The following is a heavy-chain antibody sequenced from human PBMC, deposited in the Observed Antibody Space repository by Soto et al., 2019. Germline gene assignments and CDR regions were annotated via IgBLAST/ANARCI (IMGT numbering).Heavy chain of an antibody. CDR2: IYYSGLT. D-gene: IGHD2-15*01. CDR1: GGSVSSGRYY. J-gene: IGHJ5*01. Sequence: NPSETLSLTCTVSGGSVSSGRYYWSWIRQPPGKGLEWIGYIYYSGLTNYSPSLKSRVAISIDTSKNQFSLILSSVTAADTAVYYCVRTPTSPRRLDSWGQGTRVTVSS. CDR3: VRTPTSPRRLDS. V-gene: IGHV4-61*01.